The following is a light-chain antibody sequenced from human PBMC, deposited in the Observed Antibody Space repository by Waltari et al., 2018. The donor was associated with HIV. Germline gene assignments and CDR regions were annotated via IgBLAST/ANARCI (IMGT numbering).Light chain of an antibody. Sequence: AIQLTQSPPSLSASVNDRVTITCRASQDINSALAWHLQKPGKAPKLLIYDVSTLESGVPSRFSGSGFGTDYTLTISSLQSEDFATYFCQQFHSYPVTFGQGTRLEIK. CDR3: QQFHSYPVT. CDR1: QDINSA. V-gene: IGKV1-13*02. CDR2: DVS. J-gene: IGKJ5*01.